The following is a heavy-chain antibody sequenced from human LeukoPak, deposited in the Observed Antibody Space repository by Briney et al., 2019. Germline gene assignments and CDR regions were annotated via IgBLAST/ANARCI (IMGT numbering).Heavy chain of an antibody. CDR1: GGTFNNYA. V-gene: IGHV1-69*06. CDR3: AGGGHGY. CDR2: IILIFGTT. D-gene: IGHD2-8*01. Sequence: SVKVSCKATGGTFNNYAVSWVRQAPGQGLEWVGTIILIFGTTNYAQKFQGRVTHTADKSTSTAFMDLSSLKSEDTAVYYCAGGGHGYWGPGTLVTVSS. J-gene: IGHJ4*02.